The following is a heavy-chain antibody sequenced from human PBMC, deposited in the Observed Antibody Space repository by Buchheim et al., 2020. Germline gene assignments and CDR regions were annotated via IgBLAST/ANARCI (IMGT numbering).Heavy chain of an antibody. D-gene: IGHD3-22*01. CDR1: GFTFSSYG. CDR3: AREGFSRYYYDSSGYSFDY. CDR2: IWYDGSNK. V-gene: IGHV3-33*01. Sequence: QVQLVESGGGVVQPGRSLRLSCAASGFTFSSYGMHWVRQAPGKGLEWVADIWYDGSNKYYADSVKGRFTISRDNSKNTLYLQMNSLRAEDTAVYYCAREGFSRYYYDSSGYSFDYWGQGTL. J-gene: IGHJ4*02.